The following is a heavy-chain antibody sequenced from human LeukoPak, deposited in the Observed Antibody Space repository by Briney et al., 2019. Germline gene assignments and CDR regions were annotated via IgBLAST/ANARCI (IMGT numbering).Heavy chain of an antibody. D-gene: IGHD2/OR15-2a*01. J-gene: IGHJ6*02. Sequence: GGSLRLSCAASGFTFSDYYMSWIRQAPGKGLEWVSYIGSSSSYTNYADSAKGRFTISRDNAKNSLYLQMNSLRAEDTAVYYCARFLDDYYYYGMDVWGQGTTVTVSS. V-gene: IGHV3-11*06. CDR2: IGSSSSYT. CDR3: ARFLDDYYYYGMDV. CDR1: GFTFSDYY.